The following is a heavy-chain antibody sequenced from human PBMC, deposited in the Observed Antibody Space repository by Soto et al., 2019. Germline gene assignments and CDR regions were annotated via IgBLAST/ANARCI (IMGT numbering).Heavy chain of an antibody. V-gene: IGHV4-31*03. CDR3: ARLIVLISSHSNPRPAGFDP. J-gene: IGHJ5*02. Sequence: PSETLSLTCTVSGGSISSGGYYWSWIRQHPGKGLEWIGYIYYSGSTYYNPSLKSRVTISVDTSKNQFSLKLSSVTAADTAVYYCARLIVLISSHSNPRPAGFDPWGQGTLVTVSS. D-gene: IGHD2-8*01. CDR2: IYYSGST. CDR1: GGSISSGGYY.